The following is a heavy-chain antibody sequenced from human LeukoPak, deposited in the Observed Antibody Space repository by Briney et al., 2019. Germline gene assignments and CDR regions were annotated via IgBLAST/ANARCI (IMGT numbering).Heavy chain of an antibody. V-gene: IGHV3-23*01. J-gene: IGHJ5*02. CDR3: AKPRDVDTAMVLFDP. CDR2: ISGSGGST. D-gene: IGHD5-18*01. CDR1: GFTFSSYA. Sequence: GGSLRLSCAASGFTFSSYAMSWVRQAPGKGLEWVSAISGSGGSTYYADSVKGRFTISRDNSKNMLYLQMNSLRAEDTAVYYCAKPRDVDTAMVLFDPWGQGTLVTVSS.